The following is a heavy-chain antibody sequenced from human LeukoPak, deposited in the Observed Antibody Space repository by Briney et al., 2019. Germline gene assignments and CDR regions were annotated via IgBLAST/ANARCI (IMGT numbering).Heavy chain of an antibody. CDR3: ARGRGGWYGY. D-gene: IGHD6-19*01. Sequence: SETLSLTCTVSGGSISSSSYYWGWIRQPPGKGLEWIGSIYYSGSTYYNPSLKSRVTISVDTSKNQFSLKLSSVTAADTAVYYCARGRGGWYGYWGQGTLVTVSS. J-gene: IGHJ4*02. CDR2: IYYSGST. CDR1: GGSISSSSYY. V-gene: IGHV4-39*07.